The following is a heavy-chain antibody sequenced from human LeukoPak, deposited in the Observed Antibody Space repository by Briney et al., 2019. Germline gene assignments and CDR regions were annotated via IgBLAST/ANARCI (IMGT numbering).Heavy chain of an antibody. CDR3: AITRRDTIFDH. CDR1: GGSISYHY. D-gene: IGHD5-18*01. CDR2: VYHGGAT. J-gene: IGHJ4*02. Sequence: PSETLSLTCTVSGGSISYHYCNWIRQPPGKGLEWIGYVYHGGATNYNPSLKSRVTISLDTSKNHFSLRLNSLTAADTAVYYCAITRRDTIFDHWGQGALVSVSS. V-gene: IGHV4-59*11.